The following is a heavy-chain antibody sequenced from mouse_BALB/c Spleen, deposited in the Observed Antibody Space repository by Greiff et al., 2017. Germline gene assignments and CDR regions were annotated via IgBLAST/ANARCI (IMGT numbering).Heavy chain of an antibody. CDR1: GYTFTSYW. D-gene: IGHD4-1*01. V-gene: IGHV1-7*01. CDR2: INPSTGYT. CDR3: ARRTGWYFDV. Sequence: QVQLKQSGAELAKPGASVKMSCKASGYTFTSYWMHWVKQRPGQGLEWIGYINPSTGYTEYNQKFKDKATLTADKSSSTAYMQLSSLTSEDSAVYYCARRTGWYFDVWGAGTTVTVSS. J-gene: IGHJ1*01.